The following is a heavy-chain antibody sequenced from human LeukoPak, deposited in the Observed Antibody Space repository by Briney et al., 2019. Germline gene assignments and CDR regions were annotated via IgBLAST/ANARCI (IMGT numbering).Heavy chain of an antibody. CDR2: IRSKANNYAT. D-gene: IGHD2-15*01. J-gene: IGHJ4*02. CDR3: STQYCSGDSCYFY. Sequence: GGSLKLSCAASGFTFSGSAMHWVRQASGKGLEWVGRIRSKANNYATTYAASVKGRFTISRDDSENTAFLQMSSLKTEDAAVYYCSTQYCSGDSCYFYWGQGTLVTVSS. CDR1: GFTFSGSA. V-gene: IGHV3-73*01.